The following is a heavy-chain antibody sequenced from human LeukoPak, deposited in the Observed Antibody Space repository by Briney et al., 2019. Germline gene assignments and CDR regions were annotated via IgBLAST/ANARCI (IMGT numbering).Heavy chain of an antibody. J-gene: IGHJ4*02. V-gene: IGHV4-34*01. CDR2: INHSGST. Sequence: PSETLSLTCAVYGGSFSGYYWSWIRQPPGKGLEWIGEINHSGSTNYNPSLKSRVTISVDTSKNQFSLKLSSVTAADTAVYYCARRSYYYDSSGYYPYYFDYWGQGTLVTVSS. CDR3: ARRSYYYDSSGYYPYYFDY. D-gene: IGHD3-22*01. CDR1: GGSFSGYY.